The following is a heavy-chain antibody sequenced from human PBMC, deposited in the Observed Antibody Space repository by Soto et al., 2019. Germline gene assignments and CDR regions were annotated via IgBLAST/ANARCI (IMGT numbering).Heavy chain of an antibody. Sequence: GGSLRLSCAASGFTFSSYAMSWVRQAPGKGLEWVSAISGSGGSTYYADSVKGRFTISRDNSKNTLYLQMNSLRAEDTAVYYCAKDLGYCTNGVCFGIHYWGQGTLVTVSS. CDR1: GFTFSSYA. CDR2: ISGSGGST. J-gene: IGHJ4*02. CDR3: AKDLGYCTNGVCFGIHY. V-gene: IGHV3-23*01. D-gene: IGHD2-8*01.